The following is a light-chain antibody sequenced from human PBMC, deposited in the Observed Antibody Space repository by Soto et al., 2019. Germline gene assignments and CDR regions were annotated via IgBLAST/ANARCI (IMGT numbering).Light chain of an antibody. Sequence: DIQMTQSPSTLSASVGDRVTITCRASQSISSWLDWYQQKRGKAPKLLIYKASSLESGVPSRFSGSGSGTEFTLTISSLQPDDFATYYCQQYNSYGMYTFGQGPKLEIK. J-gene: IGKJ2*01. CDR3: QQYNSYGMYT. CDR1: QSISSW. CDR2: KAS. V-gene: IGKV1-5*03.